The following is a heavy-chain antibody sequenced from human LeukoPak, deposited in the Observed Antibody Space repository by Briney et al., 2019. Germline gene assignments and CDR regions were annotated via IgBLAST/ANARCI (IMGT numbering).Heavy chain of an antibody. CDR3: ARPYYYDSRIDP. CDR2: MYYSGST. CDR1: GGSISSGDYY. V-gene: IGHV4-30-4*01. J-gene: IGHJ5*02. D-gene: IGHD3-22*01. Sequence: SETLSLTCTVSGGSISSGDYYWSWIRQPPGQGLEWIAYMYYSGSTYYNPSLKSRVTMSADTSKNQLSLKLSSVTAADTAVYYCARPYYYDSRIDPWGQGILVTVSS.